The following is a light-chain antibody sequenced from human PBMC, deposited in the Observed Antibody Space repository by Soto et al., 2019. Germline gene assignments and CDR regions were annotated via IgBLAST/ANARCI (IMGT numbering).Light chain of an antibody. J-gene: IGKJ1*01. CDR3: QQYGSSPTWT. Sequence: EIVLTQSPVTLSLSPGERATLSCRASQSVSSSYLAWYQQKPGQAPRLLIYGASSRATGIPDRFSGSGSGTDFTLTISRLEPEDFAVNYCQQYGSSPTWTIGQGTKVEIK. CDR1: QSVSSSY. CDR2: GAS. V-gene: IGKV3-20*01.